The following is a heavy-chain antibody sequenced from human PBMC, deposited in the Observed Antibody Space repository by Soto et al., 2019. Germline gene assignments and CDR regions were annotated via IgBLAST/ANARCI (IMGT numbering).Heavy chain of an antibody. Sequence: QVQLVQSGAEVKKPGASVKVSCKASGYTFTSYDINWVRQATGQGLEWMGWMNPNSGNTGYAQKVQGSVTMTRHTSISTAYMELSSLRAEDTAVYDGASVFQEIVLVDANELDFWCQGTLVTVCS. CDR2: MNPNSGNT. D-gene: IGHD2-15*01. J-gene: IGHJ4*02. CDR1: GYTFTSYD. V-gene: IGHV1-8*01. CDR3: ASVFQEIVLVDANELDF.